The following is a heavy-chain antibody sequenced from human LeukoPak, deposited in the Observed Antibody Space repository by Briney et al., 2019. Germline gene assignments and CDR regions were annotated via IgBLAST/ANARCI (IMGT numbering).Heavy chain of an antibody. Sequence: PSETLSLTCTVSGGSISSSSYYWGWIRQPPGKGLEWIGSTYYSGSTYYNPSLKSRVTISVDTSKNQFSLKLSSVTAADTAVYYCARIEYSGSYPFDPWGQGTLVTVSS. V-gene: IGHV4-39*01. D-gene: IGHD1-26*01. CDR2: TYYSGST. CDR1: GGSISSSSYY. J-gene: IGHJ5*02. CDR3: ARIEYSGSYPFDP.